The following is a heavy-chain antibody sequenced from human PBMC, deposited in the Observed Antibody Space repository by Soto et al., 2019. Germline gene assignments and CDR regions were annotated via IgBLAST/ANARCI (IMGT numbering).Heavy chain of an antibody. D-gene: IGHD3-10*01. V-gene: IGHV3-21*01. CDR3: ARDPLGITMVRGDHFDY. Sequence: GGSLRLSCAASGFTFSSYSMNWVRQAPGKGLEWVSSISSSSSYIYYADSVKGRFTISRDNAKNSLYLQMNSLRAEDTAVYYCARDPLGITMVRGDHFDYWGQGTLVTVSS. CDR1: GFTFSSYS. J-gene: IGHJ4*02. CDR2: ISSSSSYI.